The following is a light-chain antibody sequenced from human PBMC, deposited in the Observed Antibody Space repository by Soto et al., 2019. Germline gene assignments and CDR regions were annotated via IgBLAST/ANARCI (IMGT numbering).Light chain of an antibody. V-gene: IGKV1-39*01. Sequence: DIHVTQSPSSLSASVGDRVTLTCRTSQHVATYLNWYQQKSGRAPTLLIYSSSGLQPGVSPRFSGSGSGTDFTLTISSLKSEDFATYFCQQTYSVPPTFGQGTTVDFK. CDR2: SSS. J-gene: IGKJ1*01. CDR1: QHVATY. CDR3: QQTYSVPPT.